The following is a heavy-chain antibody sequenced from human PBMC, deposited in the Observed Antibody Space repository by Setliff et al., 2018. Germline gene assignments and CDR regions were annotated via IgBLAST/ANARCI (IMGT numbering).Heavy chain of an antibody. V-gene: IGHV3-48*04. CDR2: ISSSSSTI. D-gene: IGHD1-26*01. CDR1: GFIFSFHS. J-gene: IGHJ3*02. Sequence: PGGSLRLSCAASGFIFSFHSMNWVRQAPGKGLEWVSYISSSSSTIYYADSVKGRFTISRDNARDSLFLQMNTLRAEDTAVYYCAREVVGAPSAFDIWGQGTMVTVSS. CDR3: AREVVGAPSAFDI.